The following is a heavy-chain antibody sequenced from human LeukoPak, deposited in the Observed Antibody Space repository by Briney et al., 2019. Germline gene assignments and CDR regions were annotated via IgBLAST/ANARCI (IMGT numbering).Heavy chain of an antibody. CDR3: ARVNGVTDSIASSDY. V-gene: IGHV1-46*01. Sequence: RASVKVPCKASGYTFTSYYMHWVRQAPGQGLEWMGIINPSGGSTSYAQKFQGRVTMTRDTSTSTVYMELSSLRSEDTAVYYCARVNGVTDSIASSDYRGQGTLVTVSS. CDR1: GYTFTSYY. J-gene: IGHJ4*02. CDR2: INPSGGST. D-gene: IGHD2-15*01.